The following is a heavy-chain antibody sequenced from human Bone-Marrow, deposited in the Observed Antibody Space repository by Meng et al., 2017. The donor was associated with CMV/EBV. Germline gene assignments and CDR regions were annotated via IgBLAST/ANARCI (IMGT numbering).Heavy chain of an antibody. CDR3: TTDMAETITNVGGVITYFDH. J-gene: IGHJ4*02. CDR2: IESYSDGGTT. Sequence: GGSLRLSCAASGFTFSSAWMSWVRQVPGKGLEWVGRIESYSDGGTTEYAAPVKGRFTISRDDSKKRLFLHMNSLKTEDNAVYYCTTDMAETITNVGGVITYFDHWGQGTLVTVSS. D-gene: IGHD3-3*01. V-gene: IGHV3-15*04. CDR1: GFTFSSAW.